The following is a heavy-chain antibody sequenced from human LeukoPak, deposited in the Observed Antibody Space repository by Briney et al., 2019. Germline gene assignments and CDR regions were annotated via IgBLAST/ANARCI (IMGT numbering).Heavy chain of an antibody. CDR2: IKQDGSEK. CDR1: GFTFSSYW. CDR3: ARDQEWELPALIDY. Sequence: GGSLRLSCAASGFTFSSYWMSWVRQAPGKGLEWVANIKQDGSEKYYVDSVKGRFTISRDNAKNSLYLQMNSLRAEDTAVYYCARDQEWELPALIDYWGQGTLVTVSS. V-gene: IGHV3-7*01. J-gene: IGHJ4*02. D-gene: IGHD1-26*01.